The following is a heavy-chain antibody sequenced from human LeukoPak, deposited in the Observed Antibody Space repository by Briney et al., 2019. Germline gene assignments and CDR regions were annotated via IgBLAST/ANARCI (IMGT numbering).Heavy chain of an antibody. CDR1: GFTFSSYA. J-gene: IGHJ4*02. V-gene: IGHV3-30-3*01. CDR3: ARDQGIAAGTTTELDY. D-gene: IGHD6-13*01. Sequence: PGRSLRLSCAASGFTFSSYAMHWVRQAPGKGLEWVAVISYDGSNKYYADSVKGRFTISRDNSKNTLYLQMNSLRAEDTAVYYCARDQGIAAGTTTELDYWGQGTLVTVSS. CDR2: ISYDGSNK.